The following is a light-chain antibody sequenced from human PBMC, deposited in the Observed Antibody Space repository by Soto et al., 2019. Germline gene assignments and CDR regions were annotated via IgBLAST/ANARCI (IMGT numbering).Light chain of an antibody. CDR3: QSYDSSTPVV. Sequence: NFMPTQPHSVSESPGKTVIISCTRSSGNIGSNYVQRYQQRPGSAPTTLIYEDDQRPSGVPDRFSGSIDRSSNSASLTISGLKTEDEADYYCQSYDSSTPVVFGGGTKLTVL. V-gene: IGLV6-57*04. CDR2: EDD. CDR1: SGNIGSNY. J-gene: IGLJ2*01.